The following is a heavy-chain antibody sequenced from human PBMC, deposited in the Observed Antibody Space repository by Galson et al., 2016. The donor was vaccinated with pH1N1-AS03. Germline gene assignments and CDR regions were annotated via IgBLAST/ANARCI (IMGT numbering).Heavy chain of an antibody. CDR2: IFPGDSDT. CDR1: GYSFNSYW. V-gene: IGHV5-51*01. Sequence: QSGAEVKKPGESLKISCKGSGYSFNSYWIGWVRQMSGKDLEWMGMIFPGDSDTRYSPYFHGQVTISADSRTAYLQWCSLKASDTAMYYCVRKFDFLTGFFDYWGQGALSPSPQ. CDR3: VRKFDFLTGFFDY. D-gene: IGHD3-9*01. J-gene: IGHJ4*02.